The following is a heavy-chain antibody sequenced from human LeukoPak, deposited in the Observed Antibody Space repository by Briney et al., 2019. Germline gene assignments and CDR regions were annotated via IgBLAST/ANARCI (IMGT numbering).Heavy chain of an antibody. Sequence: GASLRLSCAASGFTFSSYAMSWVRQAPGKGLEWVSAISGSGGSTYYADSVKGRFTISRDNSKNTLSLQMNSLRAEDTAVYYCARAELYYDILTGYPIGYWGQGTLVTVSS. D-gene: IGHD3-9*01. CDR1: GFTFSSYA. CDR2: ISGSGGST. V-gene: IGHV3-23*01. CDR3: ARAELYYDILTGYPIGY. J-gene: IGHJ4*02.